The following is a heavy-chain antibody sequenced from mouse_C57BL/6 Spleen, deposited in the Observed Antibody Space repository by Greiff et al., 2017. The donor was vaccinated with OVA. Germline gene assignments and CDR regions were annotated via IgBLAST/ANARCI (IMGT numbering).Heavy chain of an antibody. CDR3: ARGSYGNYCCYAMAY. D-gene: IGHD2-1*01. J-gene: IGHJ4*01. CDR1: GYTFTSYW. Sequence: QVQLQQPGAELVKPGASVKLSCKASGYTFTSYWMHWVKQRPGQGLEWIGMIHPNSGSTNYNEKFKGKATLTVDKSSSTAYMQLSSLTSEDSAVDYCARGSYGNYCCYAMAYWGQGTPVTVS. CDR2: IHPNSGST. V-gene: IGHV1-64*01.